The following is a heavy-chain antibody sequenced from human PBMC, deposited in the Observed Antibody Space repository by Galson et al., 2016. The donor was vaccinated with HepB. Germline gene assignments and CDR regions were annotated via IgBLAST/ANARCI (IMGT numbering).Heavy chain of an antibody. J-gene: IGHJ5*02. D-gene: IGHD1-26*01. Sequence: SCKASGYTFSTFDIHWVRPAPGQGLEWMGWINPNSDNRGYAQKFQGRVTMTRDISISTAYIELTSLTSEDTAVYYCTRAAGADKFDLWGQGTLVTVS. CDR1: GYTFSTFD. CDR3: TRAAGADKFDL. CDR2: INPNSDNR. V-gene: IGHV1-8*01.